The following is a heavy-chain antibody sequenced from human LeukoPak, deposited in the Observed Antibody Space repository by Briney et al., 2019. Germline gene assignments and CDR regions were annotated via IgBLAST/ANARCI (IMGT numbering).Heavy chain of an antibody. J-gene: IGHJ6*02. D-gene: IGHD2-15*01. CDR3: ARDTIPDIVVVVAATRDYYGMDV. CDR2: IKQDGSEK. CDR1: GFTFSSYW. V-gene: IGHV3-7*01. Sequence: GSLRLSGAASGFTFSSYWMSWVRQAPGKGLEWLANIKQDGSEKYYVDSVKGRFTISRDNAKNSLYLQMNSLRAEDTAVYYCARDTIPDIVVVVAATRDYYGMDVWGQGTTVTVSS.